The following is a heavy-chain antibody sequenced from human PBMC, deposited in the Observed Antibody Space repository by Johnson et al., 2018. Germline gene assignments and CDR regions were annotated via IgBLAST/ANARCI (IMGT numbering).Heavy chain of an antibody. CDR1: GFTFSSHW. V-gene: IGHV3-7*01. CDR3: AKALDSSSWYDYYGRDG. CDR2: IKQDGSEK. D-gene: IGHD6-13*01. J-gene: IGHJ6*02. Sequence: VQLVQSGGGLVQPGGSLRLSCAASGFTFSSHWMSWVRQAPGKGLEWVANIKQDGSEKYYVDSVTGRFTIPRNNAKNSLYLQMNSLGAEDRAVYYCAKALDSSSWYDYYGRDGWGQGPTVTVSS.